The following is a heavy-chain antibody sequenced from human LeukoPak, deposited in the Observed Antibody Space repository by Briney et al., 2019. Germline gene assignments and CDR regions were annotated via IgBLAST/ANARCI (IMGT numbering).Heavy chain of an antibody. CDR3: AREAQDYGGNRYFDY. V-gene: IGHV1-46*01. Sequence: ASVKVSCKASGYTFTSYYMHWVRQAPGQGLEWMGIINPSGGSTSYAQKFQGRATMTRDTSTSTVYMELSSLRSEDTAVYYCAREAQDYGGNRYFDYWGQGTLVTVSS. CDR2: INPSGGST. J-gene: IGHJ4*02. CDR1: GYTFTSYY. D-gene: IGHD4-23*01.